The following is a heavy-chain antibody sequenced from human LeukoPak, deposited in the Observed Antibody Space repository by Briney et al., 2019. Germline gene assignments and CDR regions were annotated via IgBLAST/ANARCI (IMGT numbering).Heavy chain of an antibody. Sequence: PGRSLRLSCAASGFTFSSYAMHWVRQAPGKGLEWVAVISYDGSNKYYADSVKGRFTISRDNSKNTLYLQMNSLRAEDTAVYYCARSITMIVVVGGYDYWGQGTLVTVSS. CDR1: GFTFSSYA. V-gene: IGHV3-30-3*01. CDR2: ISYDGSNK. D-gene: IGHD3-22*01. CDR3: ARSITMIVVVGGYDY. J-gene: IGHJ4*02.